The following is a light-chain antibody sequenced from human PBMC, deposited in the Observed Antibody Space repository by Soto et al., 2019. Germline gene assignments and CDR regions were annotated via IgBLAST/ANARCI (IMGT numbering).Light chain of an antibody. CDR1: SGHSNYA. Sequence: QLVLTQSPCASASLGASVKLTCTLSSGHSNYAIAWHQQQPEKGPRYLMKVNSDGSHSKGDGIPDRFSGSSSGAERYLTISSLQSEDEGDYYCQTWGTGPWVFGGGTKLTVL. CDR2: VNSDGSH. V-gene: IGLV4-69*01. J-gene: IGLJ3*02. CDR3: QTWGTGPWV.